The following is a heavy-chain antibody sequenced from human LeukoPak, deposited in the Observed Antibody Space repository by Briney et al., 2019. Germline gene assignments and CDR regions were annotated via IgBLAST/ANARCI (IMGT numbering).Heavy chain of an antibody. CDR2: INPSGGST. CDR1: GYTFTSYY. V-gene: IGHV1-46*01. D-gene: IGHD6-19*01. J-gene: IGHJ4*02. Sequence: ASVKVSCKASGYTFTSYYMHWVRQAPAQGLEWMGIINPSGGSTSYAQKFQGRVTMTRDTSTSTVYMELSSLRSEDTAVYYCVGFGWVHFDYWGQGTLVTVSS. CDR3: VGFGWVHFDY.